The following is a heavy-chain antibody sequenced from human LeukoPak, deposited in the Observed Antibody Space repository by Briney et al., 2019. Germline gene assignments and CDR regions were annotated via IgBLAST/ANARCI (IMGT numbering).Heavy chain of an antibody. CDR1: GFTFSSYA. D-gene: IGHD1-26*01. V-gene: IGHV3-30-3*01. J-gene: IGHJ4*02. Sequence: GGSLRLPCAASGFTFSSYAMSWVRQAPGKGLEWVAVISYDGSNKYYADSVKGRFTISRDNSKNTLYLQMNSLRAEDTAVYYCAKEGKYSGSYRGVKEKYYFDYWGQGTLVTVSS. CDR3: AKEGKYSGSYRGVKEKYYFDY. CDR2: ISYDGSNK.